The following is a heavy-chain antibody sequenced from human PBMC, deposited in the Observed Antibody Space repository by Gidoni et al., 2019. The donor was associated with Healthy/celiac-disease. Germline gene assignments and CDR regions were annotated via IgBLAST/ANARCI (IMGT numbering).Heavy chain of an antibody. D-gene: IGHD2-2*02. Sequence: EVQLVESGGGLVQPGGSLRLSCAASGFTFSSYSMNWVRQAPGKGLEWVSYISSSSSTIYYADSVKGRFTISRDNAKNSLYLQMNSLRDEDTAVYYCARADCSSTSCYTYDAFDIWGQGTMVTVSS. CDR1: GFTFSSYS. V-gene: IGHV3-48*02. CDR3: ARADCSSTSCYTYDAFDI. CDR2: ISSSSSTI. J-gene: IGHJ3*02.